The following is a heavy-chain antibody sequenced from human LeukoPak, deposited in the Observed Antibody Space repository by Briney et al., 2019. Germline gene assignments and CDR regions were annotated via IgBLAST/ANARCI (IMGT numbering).Heavy chain of an antibody. V-gene: IGHV1-8*01. J-gene: IGHJ5*02. CDR1: GYTFTSYD. CDR2: MNPNSGNT. D-gene: IGHD3-22*01. CDR3: LVVITTVVWFDP. Sequence: ASVKVSCKASGYTFTSYDINWVRQATGQGLEWMGWMNPNSGNTGYAQKFQGRVTMTRNTSISTAYMELSSLRAEDTAVYYSLVVITTVVWFDPWGQGTLVTVSS.